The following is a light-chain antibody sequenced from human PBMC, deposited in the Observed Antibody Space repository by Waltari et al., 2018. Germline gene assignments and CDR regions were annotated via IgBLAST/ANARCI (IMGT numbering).Light chain of an antibody. V-gene: IGLV2-14*03. CDR3: SSYMDTTALEL. CDR1: SSDIGSYNY. Sequence: QSALTQPASVSGSPGQSITISCTGTSSDIGSYNYLSWYQQAPGKAPKLIIFDVTNRPSGVANRFSGSKSGNTASLIISGLQGEDEADYYCSSYMDTTALELFGGGTSLTVL. CDR2: DVT. J-gene: IGLJ2*01.